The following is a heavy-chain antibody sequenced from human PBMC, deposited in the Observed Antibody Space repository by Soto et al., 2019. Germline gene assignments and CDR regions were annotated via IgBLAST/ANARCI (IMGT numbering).Heavy chain of an antibody. CDR1: GGTFSSYA. CDR3: ARESIAGIVVVTAIPYYYGMDV. CDR2: IIPIFGTA. Sequence: SVKVSCKASGGTFSSYAISWVRQAPGQGLEWMGGIIPIFGTANYAQKFQGRVTITADKSTSTAYMELSSLRSEDAAVYYCARESIAGIVVVTAIPYYYGMDVWGQGTTVTVSS. J-gene: IGHJ6*02. D-gene: IGHD2-21*02. V-gene: IGHV1-69*06.